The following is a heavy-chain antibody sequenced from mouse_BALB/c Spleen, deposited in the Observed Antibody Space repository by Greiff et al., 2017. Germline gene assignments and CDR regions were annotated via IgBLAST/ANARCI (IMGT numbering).Heavy chain of an antibody. CDR1: GFAFSSYD. D-gene: IGHD2-14*01. CDR3: ARQYRYDDFDV. CDR2: ISSGGGST. J-gene: IGHJ1*01. Sequence: EVHLVESGGGLVKPGGSLKLSCAASGFAFSSYDMSWVRQTPEKRLEWVAYISSGGGSTYYPDTVKGRFTISRDNAKNTLYLQMSSLKSEDTAMYYCARQYRYDDFDVWGAGTTVTVSS. V-gene: IGHV5-12-1*01.